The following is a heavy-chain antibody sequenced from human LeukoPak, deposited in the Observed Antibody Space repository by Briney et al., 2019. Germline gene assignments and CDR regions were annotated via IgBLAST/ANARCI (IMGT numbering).Heavy chain of an antibody. D-gene: IGHD3-10*01. CDR2: ISYDGNNK. J-gene: IGHJ4*02. CDR1: GFTFSAYA. V-gene: IGHV3-30-3*01. Sequence: PGGSLRLSCAASGFTFSAYAMYWVRQAPGKGLEWVAFISYDGNNKYYADSVRGRFTISRDKSKNTLYLQMNSLRVEDTAVYYCARDKAGAVDYWGQGTLVTVSS. CDR3: ARDKAGAVDY.